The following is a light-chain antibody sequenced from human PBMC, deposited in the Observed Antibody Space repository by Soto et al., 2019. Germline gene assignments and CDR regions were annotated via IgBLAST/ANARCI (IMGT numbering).Light chain of an antibody. CDR3: QSYDSSRSVV. J-gene: IGLJ2*01. Sequence: QSVLTQPPSVSGAPGQRVTISCTGSSSNIGARYDVHWYQQLPGTAPKLLIHGNTNRPSGVPDRFSGSKSGTSASLAITGLQAEDEADYYCQSYDSSRSVVFGGGTQLTVL. V-gene: IGLV1-40*01. CDR2: GNT. CDR1: SSNIGARYD.